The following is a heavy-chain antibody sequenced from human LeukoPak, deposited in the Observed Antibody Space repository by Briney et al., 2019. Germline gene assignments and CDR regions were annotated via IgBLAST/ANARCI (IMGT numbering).Heavy chain of an antibody. CDR2: IYYSGST. J-gene: IGHJ6*02. CDR1: GGSISSGGYY. Sequence: SETLSLTCTVSGGSISSGGYYWSWIRQHPGKGLEWIGYIYYSGSTYYNPSLKSRVTISVDTSKNQFSLKLSSVTAADTAVYYCARGGSTSWSGVYYGMDVWGQGTTVTVSS. D-gene: IGHD2-2*01. CDR3: ARGGSTSWSGVYYGMDV. V-gene: IGHV4-31*03.